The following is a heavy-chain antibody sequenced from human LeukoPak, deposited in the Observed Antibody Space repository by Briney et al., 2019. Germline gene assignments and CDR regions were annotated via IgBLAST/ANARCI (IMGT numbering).Heavy chain of an antibody. CDR3: AKDQFSSGFEYFQH. J-gene: IGHJ1*01. Sequence: GGSPRLSCAASGFTFSSYGMHWVRQAPGKGLEWVAVISYDGSNKYYADSVKGRFTISRDNSKNTLYLQMSSLRPEDTAVYYCAKDQFSSGFEYFQHWGQGTLVTVSS. CDR2: ISYDGSNK. V-gene: IGHV3-30*18. CDR1: GFTFSSYG. D-gene: IGHD6-19*01.